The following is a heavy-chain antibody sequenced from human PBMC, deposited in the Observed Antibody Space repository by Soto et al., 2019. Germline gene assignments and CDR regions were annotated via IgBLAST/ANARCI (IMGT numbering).Heavy chain of an antibody. D-gene: IGHD3-10*01. V-gene: IGHV4-59*12. Sequence: SETLSLTCIVSGGSLSRFYWSWVRQPPGKGLEWIGSIYYSGSSNYNPSLKSRVTISVDTSKNQFSLKLTSVTASDTAIYYCARDITLPPGGQGTLVTVSS. CDR2: IYYSGSS. CDR3: ARDITLPP. CDR1: GGSLSRFY. J-gene: IGHJ5*02.